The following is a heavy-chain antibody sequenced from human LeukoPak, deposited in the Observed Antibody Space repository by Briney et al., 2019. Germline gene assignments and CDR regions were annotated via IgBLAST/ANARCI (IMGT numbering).Heavy chain of an antibody. CDR1: GFTFSGFW. D-gene: IGHD1-14*01. CDR2: INQGETEK. V-gene: IGHV3-7*01. CDR3: AREARHNTNDY. Sequence: GGSLTLSCAVSGFTFSGFWMSWFRQAPGKGLEWVANINQGETEKQYVDSVKGRFTISRDNANHSVYLQMNSLRVEDTAVYYCAREARHNTNDYWGQGTLVTVSS. J-gene: IGHJ4*02.